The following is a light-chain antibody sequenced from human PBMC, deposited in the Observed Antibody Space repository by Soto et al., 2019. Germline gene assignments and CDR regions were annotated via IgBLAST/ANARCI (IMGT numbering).Light chain of an antibody. CDR2: GAS. CDR3: QQHNNWPT. CDR1: ESVRTS. Sequence: TMLTQSAGTLSLYPDERATRSCRASESVRTSLAWYQQKPGQAPSLLIYGASKRATGIPARFSGSGSGTDFTLTISSLEPEDFAVYFCQQHNNWPTFGQGTRLEIK. J-gene: IGKJ5*01. V-gene: IGKV3-11*01.